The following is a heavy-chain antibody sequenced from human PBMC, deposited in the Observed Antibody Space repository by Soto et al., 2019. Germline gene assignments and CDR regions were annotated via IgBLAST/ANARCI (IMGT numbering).Heavy chain of an antibody. CDR3: ARGFPEWLAL. V-gene: IGHV1-3*01. CDR1: GYTFTSYA. D-gene: IGHD2-21*01. CDR2: INAGNGNT. J-gene: IGHJ5*02. Sequence: ASVKVSCKASGYTFTSYAIDWVRQAPGQRLEWMGWINAGNGNTEYSQKFQGRVTITRDTSASTAYMELSSLRSEDTAVYYCARGFPEWLALWGQGTLDIGSS.